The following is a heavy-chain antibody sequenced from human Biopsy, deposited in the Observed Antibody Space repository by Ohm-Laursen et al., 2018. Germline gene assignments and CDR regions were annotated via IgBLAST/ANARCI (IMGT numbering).Heavy chain of an antibody. CDR2: ISYDQITK. CDR3: AKDLSVYYYYGIDV. J-gene: IGHJ6*02. D-gene: IGHD5/OR15-5a*01. V-gene: IGHV3-30*04. Sequence: SLRLSCAASGVTLSGYAMNWVRLASGKGLEWVAVISYDQITKHYADSVRGRFTISRDNSKNTLYLQVNSLRAEDTAVYYCAKDLSVYYYYGIDVWGQGTTVTVSS. CDR1: GVTLSGYA.